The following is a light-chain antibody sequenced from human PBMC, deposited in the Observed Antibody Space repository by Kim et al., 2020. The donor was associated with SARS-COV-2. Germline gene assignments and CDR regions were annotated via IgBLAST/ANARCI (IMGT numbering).Light chain of an antibody. J-gene: IGKJ2*01. CDR2: GTS. CDR1: QSVASNH. CDR3: QQYDRSPYT. Sequence: EIVLTQSPGTLSLSPGERATLSCRASQSVASNHLAWFQQKPGQAPRLLIYGTSSRATGIPDIFSASESGTDFTLTISRLEPEDFAVYYCQQYDRSPYTFGQGTKLEIK. V-gene: IGKV3-20*01.